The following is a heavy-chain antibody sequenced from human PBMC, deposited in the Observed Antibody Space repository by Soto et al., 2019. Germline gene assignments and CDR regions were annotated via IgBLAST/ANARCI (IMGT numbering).Heavy chain of an antibody. CDR2: ISAGNGNT. J-gene: IGHJ4*02. CDR3: ARDDSGFSGSHYIDYFNY. V-gene: IGHV1-18*01. D-gene: IGHD1-26*01. Sequence: ASVMVSCKASGYTFTSYGISWVRQAPGQGLEWMGWISAGNGNTNYSEHLQGRVTMTTDTSTGTVYMQLSSLTSEDTAVYYCARDDSGFSGSHYIDYFNYWGQGALVTVSS. CDR1: GYTFTSYG.